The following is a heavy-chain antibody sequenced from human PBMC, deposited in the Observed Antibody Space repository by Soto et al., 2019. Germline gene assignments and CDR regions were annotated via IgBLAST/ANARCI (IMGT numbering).Heavy chain of an antibody. CDR2: INTGNGNT. D-gene: IGHD4-17*01. V-gene: IGHV1-3*04. CDR3: ARHYGDYALDP. J-gene: IGHJ5*02. Sequence: ASVKVSCRASGYIFTSYFMCWVRLAPGQRLEWMGWINTGNGNTEYSQKFQGRVTITRDTSASTAYMELTSLRSEDTAVYYCARHYGDYALDPWGQGTLVTVSS. CDR1: GYIFTSYF.